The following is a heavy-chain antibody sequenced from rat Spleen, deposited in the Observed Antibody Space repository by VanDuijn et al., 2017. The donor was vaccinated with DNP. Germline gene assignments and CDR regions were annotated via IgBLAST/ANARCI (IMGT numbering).Heavy chain of an antibody. CDR1: GFSITSSHR. CDR3: ARERYYYYSGFDY. CDR2: INSAGIT. J-gene: IGHJ2*01. D-gene: IGHD1-2*01. V-gene: IGHV3-3*01. Sequence: EVQLQESGPGLVKPSQSLSLTCSVTGFSITSSHRWNWIRKFPGDKLEWMGYINSAGITNYNPSLKSRISITRDTSKNQFFLQVNSVTTEDTATYYCARERYYYYSGFDYWGQGVMVTVSS.